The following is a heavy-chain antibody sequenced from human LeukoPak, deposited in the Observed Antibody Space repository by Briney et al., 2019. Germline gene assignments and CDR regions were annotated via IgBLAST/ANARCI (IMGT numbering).Heavy chain of an antibody. D-gene: IGHD4-17*01. J-gene: IGHJ3*02. Sequence: GGSLRLSCAASGFTFSSYSMNWVRQAPGKGLEWVSSISSSSSYIYYADSVKGRFTISRDNAKNSLYLQMNSLRAEDTAVYYCAKDNGYGEPSLYDAFDIWGQGTMVTVSS. V-gene: IGHV3-21*01. CDR3: AKDNGYGEPSLYDAFDI. CDR1: GFTFSSYS. CDR2: ISSSSSYI.